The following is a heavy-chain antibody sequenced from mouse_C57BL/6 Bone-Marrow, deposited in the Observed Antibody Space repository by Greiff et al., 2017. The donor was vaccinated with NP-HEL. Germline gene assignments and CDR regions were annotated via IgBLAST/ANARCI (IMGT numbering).Heavy chain of an antibody. CDR2: ISDGGSYT. CDR1: GFTFSSYA. D-gene: IGHD2-4*01. V-gene: IGHV5-4*01. CDR3: ARVSIHYDYVAYAMDY. Sequence: EVQGVESGGGLVKPGGSLKLSCAASGFTFSSYAMSWVRQTPEKRLEWVATISDGGSYTYYPDNVKGRFTISRDNAKNNLYLQMSHLKSEDTAMYYCARVSIHYDYVAYAMDYWGQGTSGTVSS. J-gene: IGHJ4*01.